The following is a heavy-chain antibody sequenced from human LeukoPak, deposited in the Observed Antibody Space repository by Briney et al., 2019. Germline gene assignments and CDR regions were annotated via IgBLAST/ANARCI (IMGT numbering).Heavy chain of an antibody. J-gene: IGHJ4*02. Sequence: GGSLRLSCTASGFTFGDYAMSWVRQAPGKGLEWVGFIRSKGYGGTTEYAASVKGRFTISRDDSKSIAYLQMNSLKPEDPAIYYCTRKGRGLDYWGQGTLVTVSS. V-gene: IGHV3-49*04. D-gene: IGHD2-15*01. CDR1: GFTFGDYA. CDR2: IRSKGYGGTT. CDR3: TRKGRGLDY.